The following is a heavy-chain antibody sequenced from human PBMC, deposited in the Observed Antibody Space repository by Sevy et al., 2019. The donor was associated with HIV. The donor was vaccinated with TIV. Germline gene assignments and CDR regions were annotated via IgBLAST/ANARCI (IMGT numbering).Heavy chain of an antibody. J-gene: IGHJ4*02. V-gene: IGHV1-2*02. CDR1: GYTFTGCY. D-gene: IGHD3-22*01. CDR3: ARGYDSSGYHFDY. CDR2: INPNSGGT. Sequence: ASVKVSCKASGYTFTGCYMHWVRQAPGQGLEWMGWINPNSGGTNYAQKFQGRVTMTRDTSISTAYMELSRLRSDDTAVYYCARGYDSSGYHFDYWGQGTLVTVSS.